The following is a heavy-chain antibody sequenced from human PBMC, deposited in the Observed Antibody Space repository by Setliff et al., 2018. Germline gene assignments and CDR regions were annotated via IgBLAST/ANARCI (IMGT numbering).Heavy chain of an antibody. CDR2: IHAGSSNT. CDR1: GYSFSSNA. J-gene: IGHJ4*02. Sequence: ASVKVSCKASGYSFSSNAFHWVRQAPGQTLEWMGWIHAGSSNTLYSQRFQDRITISRDTSATTVHMELSSLRSDDTAVYYCARMSTSGPHYDYWGQGTLVTVSS. CDR3: ARMSTSGPHYDY. V-gene: IGHV1-3*01. D-gene: IGHD2-8*02.